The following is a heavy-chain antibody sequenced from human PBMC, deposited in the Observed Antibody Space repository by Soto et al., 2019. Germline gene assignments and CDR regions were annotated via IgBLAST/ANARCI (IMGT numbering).Heavy chain of an antibody. D-gene: IGHD1-1*01. CDR2: IYTSGST. CDR1: GGSISSYY. J-gene: IGHJ4*02. Sequence: SETLSLTCSISGGSISSYYWSWIRQPAGKGLEWIGRIYTSGSTNHNPSLKSRVTMSVDTSKNQFSLKLSSVTAADTAVYYCAREIQRYFDYWGQGTLVTVSS. CDR3: AREIQRYFDY. V-gene: IGHV4-4*07.